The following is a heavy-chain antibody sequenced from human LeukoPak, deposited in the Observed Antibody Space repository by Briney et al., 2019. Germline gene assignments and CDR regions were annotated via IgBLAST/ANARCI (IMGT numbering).Heavy chain of an antibody. CDR2: IYSDGRT. V-gene: IGHV3-53*01. J-gene: IGHJ3*02. CDR3: ARDLREHGIFDI. D-gene: IGHD1-26*01. Sequence: GGSLRLSCAASGFTVSSNYMSWVRQAAGKGLEWVSEIYSDGRTYYAASVKGRFSISRDNSKNTVYLQMNSLRAKDTAVYYCARDLREHGIFDIWGQGTMVTVSS. CDR1: GFTVSSNY.